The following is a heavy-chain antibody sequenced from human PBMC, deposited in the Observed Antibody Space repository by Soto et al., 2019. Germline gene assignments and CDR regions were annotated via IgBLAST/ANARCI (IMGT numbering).Heavy chain of an antibody. CDR3: ARDLRFYDVLTGLHY. V-gene: IGHV3-33*01. Sequence: GALRLSCAASGFNFRVYGMHWVRQAPGKGLEWVAVIWYDGSNEFYADSVKGRFTISRDNSKNTMYLQMNSLRVEDTAIYYCARDLRFYDVLTGLHYWGQGTLVTVSS. CDR2: IWYDGSNE. CDR1: GFNFRVYG. J-gene: IGHJ4*02. D-gene: IGHD3-9*01.